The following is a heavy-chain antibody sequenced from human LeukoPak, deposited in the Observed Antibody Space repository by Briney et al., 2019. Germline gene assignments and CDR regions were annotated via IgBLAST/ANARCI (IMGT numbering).Heavy chain of an antibody. CDR3: ARTKQRYFDL. CDR2: INHSGST. J-gene: IGHJ2*01. Sequence: SETLSLTCAVYGGSFSGYYWSWIRQPPGKGLEWIGEINHSGSTNYNPSLKSRVTISVDTSKNQFSLKLSSVAAADTAVYYCARTKQRYFDLWGRGTLVTVSS. V-gene: IGHV4-34*01. CDR1: GGSFSGYY. D-gene: IGHD6-13*01.